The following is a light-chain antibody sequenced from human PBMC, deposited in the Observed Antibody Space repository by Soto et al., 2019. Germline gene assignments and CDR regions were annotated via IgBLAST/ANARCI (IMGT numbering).Light chain of an antibody. CDR1: QSLLHSNGYNY. CDR3: MQALQTLLT. V-gene: IGKV2-28*01. J-gene: IGKJ5*01. CDR2: LGS. Sequence: EIVMTQSTLSLPVTPGEPASISCGSSQSLLHSNGYNYLDWYLQKPGQSPQLLIYLGSNRASGVPDRFSGSGSGTDFTLKISRVEAEDVGVYYCMQALQTLLTFGQGTRLEI.